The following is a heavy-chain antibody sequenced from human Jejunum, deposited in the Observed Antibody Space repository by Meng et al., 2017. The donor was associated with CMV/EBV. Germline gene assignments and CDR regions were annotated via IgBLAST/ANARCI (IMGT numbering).Heavy chain of an antibody. D-gene: IGHD1-26*01. CDR1: AFTFSNCM. CDR2: ISISDYK. J-gene: IGHJ4*02. Sequence: CVASAFTFSNCMLTWVRQAPGKGLEWVESISISDYKFYADSVKGRFSISRDNAKNSLYLHMSSLRGEDTAVYYCGRVLKGGTYLDYWGQGTQVTVSS. V-gene: IGHV3-21*06. CDR3: GRVLKGGTYLDY.